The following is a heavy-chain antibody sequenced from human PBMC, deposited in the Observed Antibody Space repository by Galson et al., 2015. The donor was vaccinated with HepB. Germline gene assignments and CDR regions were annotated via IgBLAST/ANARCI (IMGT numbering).Heavy chain of an antibody. CDR2: ISSSSSYI. J-gene: IGHJ4*02. D-gene: IGHD4-17*01. CDR3: ARLGYGDYFDY. Sequence: SLRLSCAASGFTFSSYSMNWVRQAPGKGLEWVSSISSSSSYIKYADSVKGRFTISRDNAKNSLYLQMNSLRAEDTAMYYCARLGYGDYFDYWGQGTLVTVSS. CDR1: GFTFSSYS. V-gene: IGHV3-21*01.